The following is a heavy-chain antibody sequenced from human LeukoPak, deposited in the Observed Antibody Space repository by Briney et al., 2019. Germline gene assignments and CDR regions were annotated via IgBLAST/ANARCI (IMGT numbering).Heavy chain of an antibody. V-gene: IGHV4-59*08. CDR3: ARGDVLTGNWFDP. Sequence: SETLSLTCTVSGGSISSYYWSWIRQPPGKGLEWIGYIYYSGSTNYNPSLKSRVTMSVDTSKNDFSLKLNSVTASDTAVYYCARGDVLTGNWFDPWGQGTLVTVSS. D-gene: IGHD3-9*01. CDR2: IYYSGST. CDR1: GGSISSYY. J-gene: IGHJ5*02.